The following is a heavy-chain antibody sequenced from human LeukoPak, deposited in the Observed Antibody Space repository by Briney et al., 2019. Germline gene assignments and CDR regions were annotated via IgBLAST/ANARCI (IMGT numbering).Heavy chain of an antibody. CDR2: IIPIFGTA. J-gene: IGHJ4*02. V-gene: IGHV1-69*01. CDR3: ARYYYDSSGYFDY. D-gene: IGHD3-22*01. CDR1: GGTFSSYA. Sequence: SVKVSCKASGGTFSSYAISWVRQAPGQGLEWMGGIIPIFGTANYAQKFQGRVTITADESTSTAYMELSSLRSEDAAVYYCARYYYDSSGYFDYWGQGTLVTVSS.